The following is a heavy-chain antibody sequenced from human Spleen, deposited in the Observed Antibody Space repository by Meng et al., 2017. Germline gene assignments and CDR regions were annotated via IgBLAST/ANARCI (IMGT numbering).Heavy chain of an antibody. CDR3: ARGVVGDYWYFDL. V-gene: IGHV4-61*08. J-gene: IGHJ2*01. D-gene: IGHD3-10*01. CDR1: GGSISSGGYY. CDR2: IYYSGST. Sequence: GQLQESGPGLVKPSQTLSLTCTVSGGSISSGGYYWSWIRQPPGKGLEWIGYIYYSGSTNYNPSLKSRVTISVDTSKNQFSLKLNSVTAADTALYYCARGVVGDYWYFDLWGRGTLVTVSS.